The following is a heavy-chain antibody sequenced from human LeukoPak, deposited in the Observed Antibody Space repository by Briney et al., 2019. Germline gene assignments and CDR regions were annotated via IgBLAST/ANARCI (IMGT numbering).Heavy chain of an antibody. D-gene: IGHD6-13*01. CDR1: GFTFSRYG. CDR3: AGTRSSSWYDWYDP. CDR2: ISYDGSNK. Sequence: GGSLRLSCAASGFTFSRYGMHWVRQAPGKGLEWVAVISYDGSNKYYADSVKGRFTISRDNSKNTLYLQMNSLRAKDTAVYYCAGTRSSSWYDWYDPWGQGTLVTVSS. J-gene: IGHJ5*02. V-gene: IGHV3-30*03.